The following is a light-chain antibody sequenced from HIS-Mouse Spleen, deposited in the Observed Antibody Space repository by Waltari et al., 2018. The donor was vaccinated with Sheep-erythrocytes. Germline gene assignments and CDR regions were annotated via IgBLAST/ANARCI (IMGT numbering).Light chain of an antibody. Sequence: QSALTQPRSVSGSPGQSVTISCTGTSSDVGGYNYVSWYQQHPGKAPKLMIYDVSMRSSGVPDRFSGSKSGNTASLTNSGLQAEDEADYYCCSYAGSYNHVFATGTKVTVL. CDR2: DVS. V-gene: IGLV2-11*01. J-gene: IGLJ1*01. CDR1: SSDVGGYNY. CDR3: CSYAGSYNHV.